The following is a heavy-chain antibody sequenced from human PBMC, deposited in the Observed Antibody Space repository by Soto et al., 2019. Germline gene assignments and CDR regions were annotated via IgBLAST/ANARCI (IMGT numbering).Heavy chain of an antibody. CDR2: FDPEDGET. Sequence: ASVKVSCKASGYTFTGYYMHWVRQAPGKGLEWMGGFDPEDGETIYAQKFQGRVTMTEDTSTDTAYMELSSLRSEDTAVYYCAITPVKRSGGMAWTGWFDPWGQGTLVTVSS. V-gene: IGHV1-24*01. D-gene: IGHD2-15*01. CDR1: GYTFTGYY. CDR3: AITPVKRSGGMAWTGWFDP. J-gene: IGHJ5*02.